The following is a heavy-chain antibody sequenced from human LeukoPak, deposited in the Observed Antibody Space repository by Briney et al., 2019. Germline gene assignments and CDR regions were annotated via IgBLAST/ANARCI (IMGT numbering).Heavy chain of an antibody. J-gene: IGHJ4*02. Sequence: ASVKLSCKASGYTFTGSYMHWVRQAPGQGLEWMGWINPNSGGTNYAQKFQGRVTMTRDTSISTAYMELSRLRSDDTAVYYCARGKELTGTSGHYSFDFWGQGTLVSVSS. D-gene: IGHD1-7*01. V-gene: IGHV1-2*02. CDR3: ARGKELTGTSGHYSFDF. CDR2: INPNSGGT. CDR1: GYTFTGSY.